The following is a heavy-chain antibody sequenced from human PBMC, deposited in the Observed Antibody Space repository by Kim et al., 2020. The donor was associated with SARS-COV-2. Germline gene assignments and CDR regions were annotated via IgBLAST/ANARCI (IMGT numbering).Heavy chain of an antibody. CDR1: GGSISSSSYY. Sequence: SETLSLTCTVFGGSISSSSYYWGWIRQPPGKGLERIGSIYNSGSTYYNTSLKSRVTISVDPSKNQFSLKLISVNAAVTAVYYCASLGVRGVIVFDYWDQGTLVTVS. V-gene: IGHV4-39*01. D-gene: IGHD3-10*01. CDR3: ASLGVRGVIVFDY. J-gene: IGHJ4*02. CDR2: IYNSGST.